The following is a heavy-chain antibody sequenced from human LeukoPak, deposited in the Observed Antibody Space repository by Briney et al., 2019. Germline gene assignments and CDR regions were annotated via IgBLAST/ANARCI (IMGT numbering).Heavy chain of an antibody. CDR3: AKSYCTGGSCYSGVLDY. D-gene: IGHD2-15*01. CDR2: TTGSGGST. CDR1: GFTFSSYA. V-gene: IGHV3-23*01. Sequence: GGSLRLSCAASGFTFSSYAMNWVRQPPGKGQEWVSGTTGSGGSTYYADSVKGRFTITRDNSKNTLYLQMNSLRAEDTALYYCAKSYCTGGSCYSGVLDYWGQGTLVTVSS. J-gene: IGHJ4*02.